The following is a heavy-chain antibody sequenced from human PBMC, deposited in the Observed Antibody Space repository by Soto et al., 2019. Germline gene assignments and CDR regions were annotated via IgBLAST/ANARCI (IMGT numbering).Heavy chain of an antibody. J-gene: IGHJ3*02. Sequence: GGSLRLSCAASGFTFSNAWMNWVRQAPGKGLEWVGRIKSKTDGGTTDYAAPVKGRFTNSRDDSKNTLYLQMNSLKTEDTAVYYCTTISTYYYDSSGYWVAFDIWGQGTMVTVSS. V-gene: IGHV3-15*07. CDR1: GFTFSNAW. CDR3: TTISTYYYDSSGYWVAFDI. D-gene: IGHD3-22*01. CDR2: IKSKTDGGTT.